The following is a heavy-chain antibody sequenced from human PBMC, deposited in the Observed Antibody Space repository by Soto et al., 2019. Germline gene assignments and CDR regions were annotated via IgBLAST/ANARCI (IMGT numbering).Heavy chain of an antibody. D-gene: IGHD1-26*01. CDR1: GYTFTSYG. V-gene: IGHV1-18*01. Sequence: QVRLVQSGAEVKKPGASVKVSWKASGYTFTSYGISWVRQAPGQGLEWMGWISAYNGNTNYAQKLQSRVTMTTDTFTSRAYMELRSLRCDKTAMYYCARTARDWWEQESNWFYPWGQGTRGTVAS. CDR2: ISAYNGNT. J-gene: IGHJ5*02. CDR3: ARTARDWWEQESNWFYP.